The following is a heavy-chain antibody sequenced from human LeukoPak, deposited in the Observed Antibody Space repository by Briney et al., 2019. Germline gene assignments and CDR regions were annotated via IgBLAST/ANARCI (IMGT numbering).Heavy chain of an antibody. CDR3: AGINYYDSSLGFDY. J-gene: IGHJ4*02. V-gene: IGHV4-30-2*01. CDR1: GCTISSGGYS. D-gene: IGHD3-22*01. Sequence: SEALSLTCGVSGCTISSGGYSWSWIRQPPGKGLEWLGYIYHSGSTYYNPSLKSRVTISVDRSKNQFSLKLSSVTAADTAVYYCAGINYYDSSLGFDYWGQGTLVTVSS. CDR2: IYHSGST.